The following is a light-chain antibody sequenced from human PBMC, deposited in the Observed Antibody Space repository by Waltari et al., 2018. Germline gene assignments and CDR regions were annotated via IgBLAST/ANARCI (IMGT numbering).Light chain of an antibody. J-gene: IGLJ2*01. CDR2: DDS. Sequence: SYVLTQPHSVSVAPGQTARITCGGDNIEAKSVHWYQQKQGQAPVVVVFDDSDRPSGIPERFSGANSGNTATLTISRVEGGDEADYFCQVWDSSGDLLVIFGGGTKLTVL. CDR3: QVWDSSGDLLVI. CDR1: NIEAKS. V-gene: IGLV3-21*02.